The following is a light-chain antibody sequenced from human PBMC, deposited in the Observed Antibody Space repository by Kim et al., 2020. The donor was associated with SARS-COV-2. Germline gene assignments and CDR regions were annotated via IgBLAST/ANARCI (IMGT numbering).Light chain of an antibody. Sequence: SYELTQPPSVSASPGQAASITCSGDKLGNKYASWYQQKPGQSPVLVIYQDEKRPSGIPERFSGSNSGNSSTLTIRGTQAMDEADYFCLAWDSSSGSYVFG. V-gene: IGLV3-1*01. J-gene: IGLJ1*01. CDR1: KLGNKY. CDR2: QDE. CDR3: LAWDSSSGSYV.